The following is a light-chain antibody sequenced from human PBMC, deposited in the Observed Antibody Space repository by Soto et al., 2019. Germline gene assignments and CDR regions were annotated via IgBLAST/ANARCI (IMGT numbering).Light chain of an antibody. CDR3: QQYGSSPGT. J-gene: IGKJ1*01. V-gene: IGKV3-20*01. CDR2: GAS. CDR1: QSISSTH. Sequence: EIVLTQSPATLSVSPGERATLSCRASQSISSTHLVWYQQKPGQAPSLLIFGASSRATGIPDRFSGSGSGTDFTLTISGLEPEDFAVYYCQQYGSSPGTFGQGTKVDNK.